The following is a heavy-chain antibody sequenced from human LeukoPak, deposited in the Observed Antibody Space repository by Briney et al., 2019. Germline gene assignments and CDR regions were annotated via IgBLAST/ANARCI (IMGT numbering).Heavy chain of an antibody. V-gene: IGHV1-18*01. CDR2: ISAYNGNT. CDR3: AREVGYSSSWYQTKDYYYYYGTDV. CDR1: GYTFTSYG. Sequence: ASVKVSCKASGYTFTSYGISWVRQAPGQGLEWMGWISAYNGNTNYAQKLQGRVTMTTDTSTSTAYMELRSLRSDDTAVYYCAREVGYSSSWYQTKDYYYYYGTDVWGQGTTVTVSS. J-gene: IGHJ6*02. D-gene: IGHD6-13*01.